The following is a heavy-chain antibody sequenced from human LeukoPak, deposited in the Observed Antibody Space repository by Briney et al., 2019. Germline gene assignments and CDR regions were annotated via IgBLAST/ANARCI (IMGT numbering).Heavy chain of an antibody. D-gene: IGHD4-17*01. CDR2: INPNGGGT. Sequence: ASVKVSCKASGYTFTNYYMHWVRRAPGQGLEWMGIINPNGGGTTYSQKFQGRVTMTRDTSTTTVYMELSSLTFEDTAVYYCARSLATVTTGASYWGQGTLVTASS. V-gene: IGHV1-46*01. CDR1: GYTFTNYY. CDR3: ARSLATVTTGASY. J-gene: IGHJ4*02.